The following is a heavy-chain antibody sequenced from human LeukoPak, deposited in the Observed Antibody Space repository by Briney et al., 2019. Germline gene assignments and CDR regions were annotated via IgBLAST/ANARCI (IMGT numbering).Heavy chain of an antibody. CDR1: GGSISGYY. V-gene: IGHV4-4*07. Sequence: SETLSLTCTVSGGSISGYYWSWIRQPAGKGLEWIGRIYTSGSTNYNPSLKSRVTMSVDTSKNQFSLKLSSVTAADTAVYYCAGGGMVRGVIRPSYYYMDVWGKGTTVTISS. J-gene: IGHJ6*03. CDR3: AGGGMVRGVIRPSYYYMDV. CDR2: IYTSGST. D-gene: IGHD3-10*01.